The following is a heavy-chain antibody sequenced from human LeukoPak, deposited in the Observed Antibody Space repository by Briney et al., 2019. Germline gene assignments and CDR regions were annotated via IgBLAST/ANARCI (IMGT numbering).Heavy chain of an antibody. Sequence: SETLSLTCTVSGASINNYYWSWIRQPAGKGLEWIGRIYTSGNTNYNPSLQSRVAMSVDTSKNQFSVHLNSVTAADTAVYYCARLEDSSGYYPFDYWGQGTLVTVSS. V-gene: IGHV4-4*07. CDR2: IYTSGNT. CDR3: ARLEDSSGYYPFDY. CDR1: GASINNYY. J-gene: IGHJ4*02. D-gene: IGHD3-22*01.